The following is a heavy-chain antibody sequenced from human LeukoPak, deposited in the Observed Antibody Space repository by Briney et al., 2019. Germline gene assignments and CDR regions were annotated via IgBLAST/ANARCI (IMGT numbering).Heavy chain of an antibody. Sequence: ASVKISFKASGYTFRGNYIHWLRQAPGQGLDWMGWIDANNGDTKSAQKFQGRVTMSRDTSISTAYMDLSSLSPDDAAVYYCARDPSSVTLYSFDYWGQGTVVTVSS. CDR1: GYTFRGNY. CDR2: IDANNGDT. CDR3: ARDPSSVTLYSFDY. V-gene: IGHV1-2*02. J-gene: IGHJ4*02. D-gene: IGHD4-11*01.